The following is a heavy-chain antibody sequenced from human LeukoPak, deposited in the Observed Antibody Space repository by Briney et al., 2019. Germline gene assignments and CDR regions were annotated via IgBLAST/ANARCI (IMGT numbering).Heavy chain of an antibody. CDR1: GFTFSSYW. D-gene: IGHD3-22*01. CDR2: INSDGSST. J-gene: IGHJ6*02. Sequence: LSGGSLRLSCAASGFTFSSYWMHWVRQAPGKGLVWVSRINSDGSSTNYADSVKGRFTISRDNAKNTLYLQMNSLRAEDTAVYYCARVGDSSGYYGYYYYYYGMDVWGQGTTVTVSS. CDR3: ARVGDSSGYYGYYYYYYGMDV. V-gene: IGHV3-74*01.